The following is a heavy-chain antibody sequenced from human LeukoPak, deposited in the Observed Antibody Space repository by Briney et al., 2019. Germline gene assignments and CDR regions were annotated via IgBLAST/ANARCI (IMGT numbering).Heavy chain of an antibody. CDR3: AREPGFDSSGYLNWFDP. D-gene: IGHD3-22*01. CDR2: ISYSGST. CDR1: GGSLSSYY. Sequence: SETLSLTCTVSGGSLSSYYWSWIRQPPGKGLEWIACISYSGSTKYNPSLKSRVTISVDTSKNQLSLKLSSVTAADTAVYYCAREPGFDSSGYLNWFDPWGQGTLVTVSS. J-gene: IGHJ5*02. V-gene: IGHV4-59*01.